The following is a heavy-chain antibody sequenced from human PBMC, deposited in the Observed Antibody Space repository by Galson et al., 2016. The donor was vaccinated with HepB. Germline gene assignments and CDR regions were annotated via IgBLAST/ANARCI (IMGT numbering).Heavy chain of an antibody. V-gene: IGHV4-59*01. CDR2: IYYSGTS. J-gene: IGHJ4*02. Sequence: SETLSLTCNVSGGSISSYSWSWIRQSPGKGLEWLGYIYYSGTSKYNPSLKSRVTMSIDTSKNQFSLNLTSVTAADTAVYYCARDKSPDYWGQGTLVTVSS. CDR1: GGSISSYS. CDR3: ARDKSPDY.